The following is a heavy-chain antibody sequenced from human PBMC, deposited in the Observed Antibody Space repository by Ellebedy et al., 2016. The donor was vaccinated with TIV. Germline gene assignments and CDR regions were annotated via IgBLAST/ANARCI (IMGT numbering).Heavy chain of an antibody. V-gene: IGHV3-30-3*01. D-gene: IGHD1-14*01. J-gene: IGHJ4*02. CDR1: GFPFSTYA. CDR3: ARDPDSASKVDF. CDR2: ISYDGRNK. Sequence: GESLKISXAASGFPFSTYAMHWVRQAPGKGLEWVSLISYDGRNKYYADSVKGRFTISRDNAKNSLYLQMNSLRGEDTAVYYCARDPDSASKVDFWGQGTLVTVSS.